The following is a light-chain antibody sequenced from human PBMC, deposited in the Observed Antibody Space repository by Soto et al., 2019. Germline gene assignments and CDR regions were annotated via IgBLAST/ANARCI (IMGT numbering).Light chain of an antibody. CDR2: DTS. Sequence: EILLTQSPAPLSLSTGEKATLSFKASQSVSSYLAWYQQKPGQAPRLLIYDTSTRATGIPARFSGSGSGTEFTLTISSLQSEDFAVYYCQQRGSWPATFGPGTKVDI. J-gene: IGKJ3*01. CDR1: QSVSSY. CDR3: QQRGSWPAT. V-gene: IGKV3-11*01.